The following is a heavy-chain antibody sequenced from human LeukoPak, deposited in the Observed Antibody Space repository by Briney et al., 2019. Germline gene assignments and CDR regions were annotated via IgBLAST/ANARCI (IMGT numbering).Heavy chain of an antibody. J-gene: IGHJ4*02. D-gene: IGHD6-13*01. CDR3: ARSGRISWFYFDL. CDR2: LYYSGST. Sequence: SETLSLTCTVSGGSLSSYYWSWIRQPPGKGLEWIGYLYYSGSTNYNPSLKSRVTISVDTSKNQFSLKLSSVTAADTAVYYCARSGRISWFYFDLWGQGTLVTVSS. V-gene: IGHV4-59*01. CDR1: GGSLSSYY.